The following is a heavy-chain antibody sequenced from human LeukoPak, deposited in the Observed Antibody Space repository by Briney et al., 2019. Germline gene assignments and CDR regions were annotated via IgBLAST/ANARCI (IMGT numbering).Heavy chain of an antibody. J-gene: IGHJ3*02. CDR3: ATAPSRYDSSGYYGKDAFDI. Sequence: ASVKVSCKVSGYTLIELSMHWVRQAPGKGLEWMGGFDPEDGETIYAQKFQGRVTMTEDTSTDTAYMELSSLRSEDTAVYYCATAPSRYDSSGYYGKDAFDIWGQGTMVTVSS. CDR1: GYTLIELS. V-gene: IGHV1-24*01. CDR2: FDPEDGET. D-gene: IGHD3-22*01.